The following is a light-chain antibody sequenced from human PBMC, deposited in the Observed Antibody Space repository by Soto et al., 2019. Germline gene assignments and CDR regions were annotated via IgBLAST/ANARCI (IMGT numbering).Light chain of an antibody. CDR3: CSYAGSNNFV. V-gene: IGLV2-8*01. J-gene: IGLJ1*01. Sequence: QSALTQPPSASGSPGQSVTISCTGTSGDIGTYNSVSWYQQHPAKAPKLIISDVTQRPSGVTDRFSGSRSGSTASLTVSGLQADDEADYYCCSYAGSNNFVFGTGTKLTVL. CDR2: DVT. CDR1: SGDIGTYNS.